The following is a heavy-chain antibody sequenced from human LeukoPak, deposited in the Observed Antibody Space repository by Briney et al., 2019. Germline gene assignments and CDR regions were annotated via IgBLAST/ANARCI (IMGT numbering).Heavy chain of an antibody. J-gene: IGHJ4*02. Sequence: PGGSLRLSCAASGFSFSSYGVHWVRQAPGKGLEWVAVIWYDGSNKYYADSLKGRFTISRDNSKNTLYLQMNSLRAEDTAVHYCARDDHGIVAAGIDYWGQGTLVTVSS. D-gene: IGHD6-13*01. CDR2: IWYDGSNK. V-gene: IGHV3-33*01. CDR1: GFSFSSYG. CDR3: ARDDHGIVAAGIDY.